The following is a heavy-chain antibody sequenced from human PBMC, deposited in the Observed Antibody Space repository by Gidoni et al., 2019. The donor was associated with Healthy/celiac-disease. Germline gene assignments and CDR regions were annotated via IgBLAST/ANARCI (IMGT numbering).Heavy chain of an antibody. D-gene: IGHD1-26*01. J-gene: IGHJ4*02. V-gene: IGHV3-66*01. CDR1: GFTVSSNY. CDR3: AREWELAYFDY. CDR2: IYSGGST. Sequence: EVQLVESGGGLVQPGGSLRLSCAASGFTVSSNYMSWVRQAPGKGLEWVSVIYSGGSTYYADSVKGRFTISRDNSKNTLYLQMNSLRAEDTAVYYCAREWELAYFDYWGQGTLVTVSS.